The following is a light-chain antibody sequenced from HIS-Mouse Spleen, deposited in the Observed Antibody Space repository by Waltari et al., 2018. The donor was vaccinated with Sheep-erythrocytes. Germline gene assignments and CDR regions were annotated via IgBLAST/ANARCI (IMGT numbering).Light chain of an antibody. CDR3: SSYAGSNNWV. V-gene: IGLV2-11*01. J-gene: IGLJ3*02. CDR2: DVS. Sequence: QSALTQPRSVSGSPGQSVTIPCTGTSSDVGCYNYVSWYQQHPGKAPKLMIYDVSKRPSGVPDRFSGSKSGNTASLTVSGLQAEDEADYYCSSYAGSNNWVFGGGTKLTVL. CDR1: SSDVGCYNY.